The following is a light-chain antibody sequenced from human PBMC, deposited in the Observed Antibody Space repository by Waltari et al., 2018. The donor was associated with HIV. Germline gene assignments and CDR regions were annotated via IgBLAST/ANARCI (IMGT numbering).Light chain of an antibody. V-gene: IGKV1-27*01. Sequence: DIQMTQSPPSLSASVRDRVTITCRASQGISNHLAWYQQIPGKLPKLLIYAASTLQSGVPSRFSGSGSGTDFTLTISSLQPEDVATYYCQTYDSAPFTFGPGTKVDIK. CDR1: QGISNH. CDR2: AAS. CDR3: QTYDSAPFT. J-gene: IGKJ3*01.